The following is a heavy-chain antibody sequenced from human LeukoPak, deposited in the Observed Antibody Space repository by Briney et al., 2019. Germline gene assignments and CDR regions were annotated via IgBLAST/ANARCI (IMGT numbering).Heavy chain of an antibody. J-gene: IGHJ6*02. D-gene: IGHD6-6*01. CDR1: GFIFSSYW. CDR3: ARDPYSSTWSYGMDV. Sequence: PGGSLRLSCAASGFIFSSYWMSWVRQAPGKGPEWVANIKQDGSEEVYVDSAKGRFTISRDNAKNSLFLQMNTLRAEDTAVYYCARDPYSSTWSYGMDVWGQGTTVTVSS. V-gene: IGHV3-7*05. CDR2: IKQDGSEE.